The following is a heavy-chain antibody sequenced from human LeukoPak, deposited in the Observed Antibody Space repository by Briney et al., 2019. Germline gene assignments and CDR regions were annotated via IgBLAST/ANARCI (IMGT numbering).Heavy chain of an antibody. Sequence: ASVKVSCRASGYTFTSYGISWVRQAPGQGLEWMGWISAYNGNTNYAQKLQGRVTMTTDTSTSTAYMELRSLRSDDTAVYYCARGRRLDYYYYGMGVWGQGTTVTVSS. CDR3: ARGRRLDYYYYGMGV. V-gene: IGHV1-18*01. D-gene: IGHD6-19*01. CDR1: GYTFTSYG. J-gene: IGHJ6*02. CDR2: ISAYNGNT.